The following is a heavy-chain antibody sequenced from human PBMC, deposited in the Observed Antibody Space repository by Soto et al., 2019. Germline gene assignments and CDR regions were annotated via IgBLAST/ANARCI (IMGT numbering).Heavy chain of an antibody. Sequence: SETMALTCAVYGGSVNGYYWNWIRQPPGKGLEWIGEINHTGGTHYNPSLKSRVTMSVDTSKNQFSLRLSSVTAADTAIYYCATRITVFGLLIPPFDYCGQGTLVTVSS. D-gene: IGHD3-3*01. J-gene: IGHJ4*02. CDR1: GGSVNGYY. V-gene: IGHV4-34*01. CDR2: INHTGGT. CDR3: ATRITVFGLLIPPFDY.